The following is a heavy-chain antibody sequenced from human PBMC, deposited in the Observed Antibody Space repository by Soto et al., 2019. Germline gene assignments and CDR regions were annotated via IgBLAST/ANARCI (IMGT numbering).Heavy chain of an antibody. Sequence: XETLYLTCTVSGCAIRTYYWTWIRQPAGKGLDWIGRIYSSGSTKYNPSLQSRVTMSLDTSNNQFSLRLTSVTAADTAVYYCARGQRFSDWFDHWGQGTLVTVSS. CDR2: IYSSGST. J-gene: IGHJ5*02. CDR3: ARGQRFSDWFDH. V-gene: IGHV4-4*07. CDR1: GCAIRTYY. D-gene: IGHD3-3*01.